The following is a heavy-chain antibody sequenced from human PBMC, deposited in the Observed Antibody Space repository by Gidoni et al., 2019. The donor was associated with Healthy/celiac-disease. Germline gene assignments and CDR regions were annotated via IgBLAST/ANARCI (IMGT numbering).Heavy chain of an antibody. Sequence: QLQLQESGPGLVKPSETLSLTCTVSVGSISSSSYYWGWIRQPPGKGLEWIGSIYYSGSTYYNPSLKSRVTISVDTSKNQFSLKLSSVTAADTAVYYCAVAAYYDFWSGYSGGGYYFDYWGQGTLVTVSS. CDR2: IYYSGST. D-gene: IGHD3-3*01. CDR3: AVAAYYDFWSGYSGGGYYFDY. V-gene: IGHV4-39*01. J-gene: IGHJ4*02. CDR1: VGSISSSSYY.